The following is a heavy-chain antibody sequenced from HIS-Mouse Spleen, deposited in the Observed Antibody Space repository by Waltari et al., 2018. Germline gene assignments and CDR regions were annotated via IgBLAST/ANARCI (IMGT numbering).Heavy chain of an antibody. CDR2: IYYSGGT. V-gene: IGHV4-31*03. CDR1: GGSISSGGYY. Sequence: QVQLQESGPGLVKPSQTLSLTCTVSGGSISSGGYYWSWIRQHPGKGLEWIGYIYYSGGTYYKPSLKSRGTRAVDTSKNQFSLKLSSVTAADTAVYYCARSPYYDFWSGYSDNWFDPWGQGTLVTVSS. D-gene: IGHD3-3*01. J-gene: IGHJ5*02. CDR3: ARSPYYDFWSGYSDNWFDP.